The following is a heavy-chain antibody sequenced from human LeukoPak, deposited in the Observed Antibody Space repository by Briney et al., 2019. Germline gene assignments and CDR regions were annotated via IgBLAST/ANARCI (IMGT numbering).Heavy chain of an antibody. V-gene: IGHV3-7*01. CDR3: ARAQFGGRLDFDWLESGSRVDS. Sequence: PGGSLRLSCAASGFTFSNYAMHWVRQAPGKGLEWVANIKQDGGEKYYVDSVKGRFTISRDNAKSSLFLQMNSLRAEDTAVYYCARAQFGGRLDFDWLESGSRVDSWGQGTLVTVSS. D-gene: IGHD3-9*01. CDR2: IKQDGGEK. J-gene: IGHJ4*02. CDR1: GFTFSNYA.